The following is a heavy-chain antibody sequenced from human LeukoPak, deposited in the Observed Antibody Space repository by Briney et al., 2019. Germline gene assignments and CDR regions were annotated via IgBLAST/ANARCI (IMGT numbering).Heavy chain of an antibody. CDR3: ARLKDDVTKLDY. CDR1: GFTFSIYW. V-gene: IGHV3-7*01. D-gene: IGHD2-8*01. J-gene: IGHJ4*02. CDR2: INQDGSQK. Sequence: GGSLRLSCAPSGFTFSIYWMSWVRQAPGKGLEWVANINQDGSQKRYVDSVQGRFTISRDNTKNSLFLQMNSLRAEDTAVYYCARLKDDVTKLDYWGQGTLVTVSS.